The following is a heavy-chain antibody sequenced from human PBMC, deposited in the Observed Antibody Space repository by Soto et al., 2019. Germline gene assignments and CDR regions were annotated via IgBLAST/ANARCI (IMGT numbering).Heavy chain of an antibody. CDR1: GGSISSYH. V-gene: IGHV4-59*08. Sequence: SETLSLTCTVSGGSISSYHWTWIRQPPGKGLEWIGYIYYSGSTNYNPSLKSRVTISVDTSKNQFSLKLSSVTAADTAVYYCARLPPDYGSGSYYNVNAFDIWGQGTMVTVSS. CDR3: ARLPPDYGSGSYYNVNAFDI. J-gene: IGHJ3*02. D-gene: IGHD3-10*01. CDR2: IYYSGST.